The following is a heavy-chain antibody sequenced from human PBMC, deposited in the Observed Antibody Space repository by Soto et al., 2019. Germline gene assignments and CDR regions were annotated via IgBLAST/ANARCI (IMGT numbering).Heavy chain of an antibody. CDR3: ARDLPDYDSVDYYYGMDV. J-gene: IGHJ6*02. V-gene: IGHV1-69*13. CDR1: GGTFSSYA. Sequence: SVKVSCKASGGTFSSYAISWVRQAPGQGLEWMGGIIPIFGTANYAQKFQGRVTITADESTSTAYMELSSLRSEDTAVYYCARDLPDYDSVDYYYGMDVWGQGTTVTVTS. D-gene: IGHD5-12*01. CDR2: IIPIFGTA.